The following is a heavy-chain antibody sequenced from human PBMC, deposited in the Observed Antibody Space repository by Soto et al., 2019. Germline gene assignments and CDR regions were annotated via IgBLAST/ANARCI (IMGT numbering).Heavy chain of an antibody. V-gene: IGHV4-39*01. Sequence: QLQLQESGPGLEKPSETLSLTCTVSGDSITNSGYFWAWIRQPPGKGLEWIGSIYYSGTTYSHPSLNSRVTVSVDTSKNQFSLKLFSLTAADTAVYYCARLARFDLYFDYWGQGTLVTVSS. CDR2: IYYSGTT. CDR3: ARLARFDLYFDY. CDR1: GDSITNSGYF. D-gene: IGHD3-3*01. J-gene: IGHJ4*02.